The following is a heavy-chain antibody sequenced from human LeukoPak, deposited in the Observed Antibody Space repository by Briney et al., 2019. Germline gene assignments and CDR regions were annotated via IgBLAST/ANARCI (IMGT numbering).Heavy chain of an antibody. Sequence: ASVKVSCKASGYMFMTYGISWVRQAPGQGLEWMGWISIKNGDTNYANKFQGRVTMTTDTSTSTAYMELRSLRSDDTAVYYCARDSPRRSGWGIDYWGQGTLVTVSS. J-gene: IGHJ4*02. V-gene: IGHV1-18*01. CDR1: GYMFMTYG. CDR3: ARDSPRRSGWGIDY. D-gene: IGHD6-19*01. CDR2: ISIKNGDT.